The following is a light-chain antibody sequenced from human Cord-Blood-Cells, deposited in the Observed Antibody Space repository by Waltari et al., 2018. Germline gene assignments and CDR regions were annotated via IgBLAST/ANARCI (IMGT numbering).Light chain of an antibody. Sequence: QSALTQPASVSGVPGPSITIPCTGTSSDVGRYNLVSWYQQHPGKAPKLMIYEGSKRPSGVSNRFSGSKSGNTASLTISGLQAEDEADYYCCSYAGSSTYVVFGGGTKLTVL. CDR2: EGS. V-gene: IGLV2-23*01. CDR3: CSYAGSSTYVV. J-gene: IGLJ2*01. CDR1: SSDVGRYNL.